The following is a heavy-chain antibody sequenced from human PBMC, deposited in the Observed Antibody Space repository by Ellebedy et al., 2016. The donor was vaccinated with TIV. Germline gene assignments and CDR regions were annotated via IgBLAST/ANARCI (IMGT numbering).Heavy chain of an antibody. CDR3: ARDAYPYAMDV. CDR1: GFTFSNYW. CDR2: IKQDGSDI. Sequence: PGGSLRLSCAVSGFTFSNYWMSWALQAPGKGLEWVAPIKQDGSDIHYVDSVKDRFTISRDNAKNSLYLQMNSLRVEDTALYYCARDAYPYAMDVWGQGTTVTVSS. D-gene: IGHD2-2*02. J-gene: IGHJ6*02. V-gene: IGHV3-7*03.